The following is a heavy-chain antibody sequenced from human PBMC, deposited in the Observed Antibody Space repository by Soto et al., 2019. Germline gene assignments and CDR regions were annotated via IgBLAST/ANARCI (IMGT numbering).Heavy chain of an antibody. J-gene: IGHJ4*02. V-gene: IGHV3-33*01. CDR2: IWYDGSNK. Sequence: GGSLRLSCAASGFTFSSYGMHWVRQAPGKGLEWVVVIWYDGSNKYYADSVKGRFTISRDNSKNTLYLQMNSLRAEDTAVYYCARGSYYDSSGYYYMGHYFDYWGQGTLVTVSS. CDR1: GFTFSSYG. CDR3: ARGSYYDSSGYYYMGHYFDY. D-gene: IGHD3-22*01.